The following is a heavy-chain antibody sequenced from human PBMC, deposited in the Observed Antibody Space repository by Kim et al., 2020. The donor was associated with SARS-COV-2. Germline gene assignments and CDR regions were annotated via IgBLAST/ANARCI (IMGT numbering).Heavy chain of an antibody. V-gene: IGHV3-15*01. CDR1: GFPFSTAW. CDR2: IKSKIDGETA. J-gene: IGHJ4*01. CDR3: TTVGFGDYVNY. Sequence: GGSLRLSCGASGFPFSTAWMSWVRQAPGKGLEWVGRIKSKIDGETADYSAPVRGRFIITRDDSRNMVCLQMYDLRADDTAVYYCTTVGFGDYVNYWGRGT. D-gene: IGHD4-17*01.